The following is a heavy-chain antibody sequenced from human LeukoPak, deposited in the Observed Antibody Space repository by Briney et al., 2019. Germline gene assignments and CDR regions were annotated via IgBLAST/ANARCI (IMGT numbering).Heavy chain of an antibody. V-gene: IGHV3-7*01. CDR2: IKQDGSEK. CDR1: GFTFSSYW. Sequence: SGGSLRLSCAASGFTFSSYWMSWVRQAPGKGLEWVANIKQDGSEKYYVDPVKGRFTISRDNAKNSLYLQMNSLRAEDTAVYYCASIKGYDSSGYYYNFDYWGQGTLVTVSS. CDR3: ASIKGYDSSGYYYNFDY. J-gene: IGHJ4*02. D-gene: IGHD3-22*01.